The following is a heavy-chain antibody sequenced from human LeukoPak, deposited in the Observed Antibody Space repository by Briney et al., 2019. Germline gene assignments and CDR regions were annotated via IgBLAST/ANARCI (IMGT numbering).Heavy chain of an antibody. CDR3: ARARYSYGRNWFDP. CDR1: GGSISSSSYY. Sequence: SETLSLTCTVSGGSISSSSYYWGWIRQPPGKGLEWIGSIYYSGSTYYNPPLKSRVTISVDTSKNQFSLKLSSVTAADTAVYYCARARYSYGRNWFDPWGQGTLVTVSS. CDR2: IYYSGST. V-gene: IGHV4-39*07. J-gene: IGHJ5*02. D-gene: IGHD5-18*01.